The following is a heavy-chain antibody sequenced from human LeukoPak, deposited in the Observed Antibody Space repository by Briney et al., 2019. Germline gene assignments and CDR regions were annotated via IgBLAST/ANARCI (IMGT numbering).Heavy chain of an antibody. V-gene: IGHV3-21*01. Sequence: GGSLRLSCGVSGFTFSSYSMCWVRQAPGKGLEWVSFISSSSSYIYYADSLKGRFTISRDNAKNSLYLQMNSLRAEDTAVYYCARGTMFPYYFDYWGQGTLVTVSS. CDR1: GFTFSSYS. D-gene: IGHD3-10*02. CDR3: ARGTMFPYYFDY. CDR2: ISSSSSYI. J-gene: IGHJ4*02.